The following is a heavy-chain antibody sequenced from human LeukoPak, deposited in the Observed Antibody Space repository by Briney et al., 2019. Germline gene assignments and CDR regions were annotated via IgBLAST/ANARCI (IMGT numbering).Heavy chain of an antibody. CDR3: ARVSGGVFED. CDR1: GDSVSSNSVT. V-gene: IGHV6-1*01. D-gene: IGHD2-8*02. CDR2: TYYRSKWSN. Sequence: PSQTLSLTCAISGDSVSSNSVTWNWIRQSPSRGLEWLGRTYYRSKWSNNYSESVKSRITINPDTSKNLFSLQLNSVTPEDTAVYYCARVSGGVFEDWGQGTLVTVSS. J-gene: IGHJ4*02.